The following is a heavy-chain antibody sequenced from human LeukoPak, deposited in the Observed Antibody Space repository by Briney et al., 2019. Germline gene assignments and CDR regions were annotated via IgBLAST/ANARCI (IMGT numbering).Heavy chain of an antibody. CDR2: IWYDAGGQ. CDR1: GFSFSTFG. CDR3: ARDSLYDDNGYYHYFDY. Sequence: PGGSLRLSCAASGFSFSTFGMHWVRQAPGKGLEWVAMIWYDAGGQHYADSVKGRFTISRDTSKNTLYLQMNSLRAEDTAVYFCARDSLYDDNGYYHYFDYWGQGTLVTVSS. J-gene: IGHJ4*02. D-gene: IGHD3-22*01. V-gene: IGHV3-33*01.